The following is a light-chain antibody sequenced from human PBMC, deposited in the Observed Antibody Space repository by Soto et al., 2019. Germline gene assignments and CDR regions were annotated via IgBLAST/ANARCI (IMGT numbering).Light chain of an antibody. J-gene: IGKJ3*01. CDR2: AAS. CDR1: QSISSY. V-gene: IGKV1-39*01. Sequence: DIQMTQAPSSRSASVGDRVTMTCRASQSISSYLNWYQQKPGKAPKLLIYAASSLQSGVPSRFSGSGSGTDFTLTISSLQPEDFATYYCQQSYSTPFTFGPGTKVDIK. CDR3: QQSYSTPFT.